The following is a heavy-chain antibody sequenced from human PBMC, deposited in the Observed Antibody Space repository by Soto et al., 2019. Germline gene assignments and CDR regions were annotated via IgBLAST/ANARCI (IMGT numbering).Heavy chain of an antibody. Sequence: GGSLRLSCAASGFNFRAYAMSWVRQAPGKGLEWVSAISGSGGSTYYADSVKGRFTISRDNSKNTLYLQMNSLRAEDTAVYYCAKGKQWMDVWGQGTTVTVSS. V-gene: IGHV3-23*01. CDR1: GFNFRAYA. CDR3: AKGKQWMDV. J-gene: IGHJ6*02. CDR2: ISGSGGST. D-gene: IGHD6-19*01.